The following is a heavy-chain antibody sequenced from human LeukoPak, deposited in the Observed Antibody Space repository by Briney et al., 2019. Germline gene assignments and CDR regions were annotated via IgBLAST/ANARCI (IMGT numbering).Heavy chain of an antibody. D-gene: IGHD3-10*01. V-gene: IGHV3-74*01. Sequence: PGGSLRLSCAVSGFTFSNYWMNWVRQAPGKGLVWVSRIINDGSSTFYADSVKGRFTISRDNAKNTLDLQMNSLRVDDTAVYYCAREGMVRGTPIDYWGQGTLVTVSS. CDR1: GFTFSNYW. CDR2: IINDGSST. CDR3: AREGMVRGTPIDY. J-gene: IGHJ4*02.